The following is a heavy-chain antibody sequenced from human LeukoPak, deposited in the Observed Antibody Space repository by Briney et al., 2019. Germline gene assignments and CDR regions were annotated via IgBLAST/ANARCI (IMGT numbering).Heavy chain of an antibody. J-gene: IGHJ4*02. Sequence: SETLSLTRTVSGGSISSSSYYWGWIRQPPGKGLEWIGSIYYSGSTYYNPSLKSRVTISVDTSKNQFSLKLSSVTAADTAVYYCARLGISRGIAVAGNLDYWGQGTLVTVSS. CDR1: GGSISSSSYY. CDR3: ARLGISRGIAVAGNLDY. V-gene: IGHV4-39*01. CDR2: IYYSGST. D-gene: IGHD6-19*01.